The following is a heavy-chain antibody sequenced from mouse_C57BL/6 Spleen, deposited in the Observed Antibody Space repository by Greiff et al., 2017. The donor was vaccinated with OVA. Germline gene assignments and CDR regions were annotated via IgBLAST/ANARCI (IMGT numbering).Heavy chain of an antibody. CDR2: IRNKANGYTT. CDR1: GFTFTDYY. V-gene: IGHV7-3*01. CDR3: ARYTQLGPYFDY. Sequence: EVQLVESGGGLVQPGGSLSLSCAASGFTFTDYYMSWVRQPPGKALEWLGFIRNKANGYTTEYSASVKGRFTISRDNSQSILYLQMNALRAEDSATYYCARYTQLGPYFDYWGQGTTLTVSS. J-gene: IGHJ2*01. D-gene: IGHD4-1*02.